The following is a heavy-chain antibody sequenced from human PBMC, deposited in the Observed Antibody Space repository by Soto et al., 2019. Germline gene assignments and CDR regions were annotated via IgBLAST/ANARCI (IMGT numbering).Heavy chain of an antibody. D-gene: IGHD3-9*01. V-gene: IGHV4-31*03. CDR1: GGSISSGGYY. CDR3: ARVSRYDILTGYYPDY. Sequence: PSETLSLTCTVSGGSISSGGYYWSWIRQHPGKGLEWIGYIYYSGSTHYNPSLKSRVTISVDTSKNQFSLKLSSVTAADTAVYYCARVSRYDILTGYYPDYWGQGTLVTVSS. CDR2: IYYSGST. J-gene: IGHJ4*02.